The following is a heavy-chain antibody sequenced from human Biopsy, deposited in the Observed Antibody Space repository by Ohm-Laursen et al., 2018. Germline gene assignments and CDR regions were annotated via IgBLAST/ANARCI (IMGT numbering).Heavy chain of an antibody. V-gene: IGHV1-46*01. Sequence: ASVKVSCKASGNTFATYHIHWVRQAPGQGLKWMGVISPSGATTSFSQKFQGRITMTRDTSTGTVYMDLNSLGSEDTAAYYCARAVRNQLVSEYWGQGTLVTVSS. CDR1: GNTFATYH. D-gene: IGHD1-1*01. CDR2: ISPSGATT. CDR3: ARAVRNQLVSEY. J-gene: IGHJ4*02.